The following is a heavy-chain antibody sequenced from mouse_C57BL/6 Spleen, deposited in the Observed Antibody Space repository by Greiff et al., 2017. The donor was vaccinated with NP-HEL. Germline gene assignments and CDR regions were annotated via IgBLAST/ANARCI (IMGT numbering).Heavy chain of an antibody. D-gene: IGHD2-5*01. Sequence: QVQLQQSGAELVRPGTSVKLSCKASGYTFTSYWMHWVKQRPGQGLEWIGVIDPSDSYTNYNQKFKGKATLTVDTSSSTAYMQLSSLTSEDSAVYYCARSPAYYSNPYYAMDYWGQGTSVTVSS. CDR1: GYTFTSYW. J-gene: IGHJ4*01. CDR2: IDPSDSYT. CDR3: ARSPAYYSNPYYAMDY. V-gene: IGHV1-59*01.